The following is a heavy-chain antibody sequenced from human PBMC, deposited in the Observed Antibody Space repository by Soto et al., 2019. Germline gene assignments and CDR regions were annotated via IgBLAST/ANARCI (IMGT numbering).Heavy chain of an antibody. CDR3: AKDWGTGTLDY. D-gene: IGHD1-1*01. J-gene: IGHJ4*02. CDR1: GFTFSSYG. CDR2: ISYDGSNK. V-gene: IGHV3-30*18. Sequence: SLRLSCAASGFTFSSYGMHWVRQAPGKGLEWVAVISYDGSNKYYADSVKGRFTISRDNSKNTLYLQMNSLRAEDTAVYYCAKDWGTGTLDYWGQGTLVTVSS.